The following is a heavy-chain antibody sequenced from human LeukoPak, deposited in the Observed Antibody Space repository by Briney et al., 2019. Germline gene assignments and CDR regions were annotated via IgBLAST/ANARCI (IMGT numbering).Heavy chain of an antibody. D-gene: IGHD6-13*01. V-gene: IGHV3-30*02. J-gene: IGHJ4*02. Sequence: GGSLRLSCAASGLTFSSYGMHWVRQAPGKGLEWVAFIRYDGSNEYYAASVKGRFTISRDNSKNTLYLQMSSLRAEDTAVYFCARDQSAGYSSSGSSSWGRLGDWGQGTLVTVSS. CDR2: IRYDGSNE. CDR1: GLTFSSYG. CDR3: ARDQSAGYSSSGSSSWGRLGD.